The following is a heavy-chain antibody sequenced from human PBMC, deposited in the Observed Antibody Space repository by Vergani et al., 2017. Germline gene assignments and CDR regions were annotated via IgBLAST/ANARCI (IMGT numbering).Heavy chain of an antibody. CDR2: INAGNGNT. CDR3: ARGGHTIFGVVIPDYYYMDV. J-gene: IGHJ6*03. D-gene: IGHD3-3*01. Sequence: QVQLVQSGAEVKKPGASVKVSCKASGYTFTSYAMHWVRQAPGQRLEWMGWINAGNGNTKYSQKFQGRVTITRDTSASTAYMELSSLRSEDTAVYYCARGGHTIFGVVIPDYYYMDVWGKGP. V-gene: IGHV1-3*01. CDR1: GYTFTSYA.